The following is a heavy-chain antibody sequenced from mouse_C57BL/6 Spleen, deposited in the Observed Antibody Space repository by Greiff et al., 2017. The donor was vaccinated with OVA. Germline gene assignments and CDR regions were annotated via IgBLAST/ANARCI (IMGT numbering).Heavy chain of an antibody. V-gene: IGHV1-9*01. D-gene: IGHD1-1*01. CDR3: ARRRGYYDWAWFAY. J-gene: IGHJ3*01. CDR2: ILPGRGST. CDR1: FYPFTFSC. Sequence: VQLQQSGADLMKPGASVQLSFQSTFYPFTFSCLAFVPPLPLPCLSWIGDILPGRGSTNYNEKFKGKATFTADTSSNTAYMQLSSLTTEDSAIYYCARRRGYYDWAWFAYWGQGTLVTVSA.